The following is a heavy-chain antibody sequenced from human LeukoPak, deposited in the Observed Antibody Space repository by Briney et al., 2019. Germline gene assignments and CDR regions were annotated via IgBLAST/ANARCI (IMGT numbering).Heavy chain of an antibody. V-gene: IGHV4-39*01. CDR1: GGSISSSSYY. CDR2: IYYSGST. CDR3: AGVGYSYGSNYFDY. D-gene: IGHD5-18*01. J-gene: IGHJ4*02. Sequence: PSETLSLTCTVSGGSISSSSYYWGWIRQPPGKGLEWIGSIYYSGSTYYNPSLKSRVTIFVDTSKNQFSLKLSSVTAADTAVYYCAGVGYSYGSNYFDYWGQGTLVTVSS.